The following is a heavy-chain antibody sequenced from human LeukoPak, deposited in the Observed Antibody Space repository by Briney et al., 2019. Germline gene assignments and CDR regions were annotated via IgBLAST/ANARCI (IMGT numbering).Heavy chain of an antibody. CDR2: INWNGGST. CDR3: ASGGIYYGAAFDF. CDR1: GFTFGDYG. D-gene: IGHD1-26*01. V-gene: IGHV3-20*04. J-gene: IGHJ4*02. Sequence: GGSLRLSCAASGFTFGDYGMSWVRHAPGKGLEWVSGINWNGGSTGYADSVKGRFTISRDNAKNSLYLQMNSLRAEDTALYYCASGGIYYGAAFDFWGQGTLVTVSS.